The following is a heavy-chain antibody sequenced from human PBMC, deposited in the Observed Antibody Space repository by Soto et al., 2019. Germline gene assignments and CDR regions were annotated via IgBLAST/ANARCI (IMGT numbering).Heavy chain of an antibody. CDR1: GGSISNHY. J-gene: IGHJ4*02. Sequence: PSETLSLTCSVSGGSISNHYWSWIRQPPGKGLEWIGYIYYNGNTNYNPSLKGRVTMSVDTSRNQISLKLTTVTAADTAVYYCAGLFPHARSGYDLNYLGQGTLVTVSS. D-gene: IGHD3-3*01. V-gene: IGHV4-59*08. CDR3: AGLFPHARSGYDLNY. CDR2: IYYNGNT.